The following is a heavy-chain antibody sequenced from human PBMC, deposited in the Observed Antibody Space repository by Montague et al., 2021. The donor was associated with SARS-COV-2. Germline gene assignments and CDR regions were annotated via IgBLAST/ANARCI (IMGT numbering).Heavy chain of an antibody. D-gene: IGHD2-21*01. Sequence: SETLSLTCTVSFGSLSTYYWSWIRQPPGKGLEWIGFIFYNGSTKYNPSLKRRVSISLDTSKNQFSLKLSSVTAADTAVYYCARKDAWAYCGDECYRGWFDSWGQGTLVTVSS. V-gene: IGHV4-59*01. CDR1: FGSLSTYY. CDR2: IFYNGST. CDR3: ARKDAWAYCGDECYRGWFDS. J-gene: IGHJ5*01.